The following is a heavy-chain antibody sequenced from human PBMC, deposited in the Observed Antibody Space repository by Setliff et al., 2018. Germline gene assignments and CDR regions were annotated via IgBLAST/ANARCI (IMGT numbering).Heavy chain of an antibody. J-gene: IGHJ3*01. D-gene: IGHD7-27*01. CDR3: ARGWGSTKPHGFDV. CDR1: GGTFNTYA. V-gene: IGHV1-69*13. Sequence: SVKVSCKASGGTFNTYAINWVRQAPGQGPAWMGGIVPVFGTRNHAQKFQGRVTFSADDSANTAYMELTSPTSEDTAVYYCARGWGSTKPHGFDVWGQGTMVTVSS. CDR2: IVPVFGTR.